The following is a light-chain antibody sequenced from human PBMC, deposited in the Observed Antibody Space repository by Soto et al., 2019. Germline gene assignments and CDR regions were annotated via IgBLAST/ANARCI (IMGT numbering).Light chain of an antibody. CDR2: AAS. CDR1: QDISNY. V-gene: IGKV1-39*01. Sequence: DIPITQSPSSLSGSEGDRVTITRQASQDISNYLNWYQQKPGKAPKPLIYAASSLQSGVPSRFSGRGSGTDFTLTISSLQPEDFATYYCQQSYSSPITFGQGTRLEI. CDR3: QQSYSSPIT. J-gene: IGKJ5*01.